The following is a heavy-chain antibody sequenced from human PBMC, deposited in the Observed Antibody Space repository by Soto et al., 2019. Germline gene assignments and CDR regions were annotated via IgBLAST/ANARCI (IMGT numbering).Heavy chain of an antibody. CDR3: PGEASSWGLALDL. V-gene: IGHV3-23*01. D-gene: IGHD3-16*01. CDR1: GFTFSHYA. Sequence: EVQLLESGGGLVQPGGSLRLSCAASGFTFSHYAMSWVRQAPGKGLQWVSTIFGSGAPTHYADSVKGRFGISRDNSNNMFFLGMKILKDEDPSVYYGPGEASSWGLALDLGGQGKRFAVPS. CDR2: IFGSGAPT. J-gene: IGHJ3*01.